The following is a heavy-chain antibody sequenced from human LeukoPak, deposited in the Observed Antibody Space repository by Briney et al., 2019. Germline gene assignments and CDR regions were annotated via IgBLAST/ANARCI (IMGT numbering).Heavy chain of an antibody. CDR1: GGSISSYY. CDR2: IYYSGST. J-gene: IGHJ5*02. CDR3: ARQGCSGGSCYYKDWFDP. Sequence: PSETLSLTCTVSGGSISSYYWSWIRQPPGKGLEWIGYIYYSGSTYYNPSLKSRVTISVDTSKNQFSLKLSSVTAADTAVYYCARQGCSGGSCYYKDWFDPWGQGTLVTVSS. V-gene: IGHV4-59*08. D-gene: IGHD2-15*01.